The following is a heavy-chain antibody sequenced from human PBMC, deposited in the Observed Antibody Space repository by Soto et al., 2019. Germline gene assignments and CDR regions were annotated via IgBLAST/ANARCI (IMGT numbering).Heavy chain of an antibody. CDR1: GGTFSSYA. Sequence: SVKVSCKASGGTFSSYAISWVRQAHGQGLEWMGGIIPIFGTANYAQKFQGRVTITADESTSTAYMELSSLRSEDTAVYYCAREGVTMVRGVIFYYYGMDVWGQGTTVTVSS. D-gene: IGHD3-10*01. V-gene: IGHV1-69*13. CDR2: IIPIFGTA. CDR3: AREGVTMVRGVIFYYYGMDV. J-gene: IGHJ6*02.